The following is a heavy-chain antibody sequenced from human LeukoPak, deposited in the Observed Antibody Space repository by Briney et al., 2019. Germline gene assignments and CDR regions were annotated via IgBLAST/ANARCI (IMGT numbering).Heavy chain of an antibody. J-gene: IGHJ4*02. CDR3: ARWVGAAGFDY. V-gene: IGHV3-33*01. CDR2: LWYDGSNK. D-gene: IGHD1-26*01. CDR1: GFPFSSNG. Sequence: PGRPLKFSCAAPGFPFSSNGMHWGRQAPGRGREWAAVLWYDGSNKYYAASGKGRFTFSRDNSRSTLYLQMNSLRAEDTAVYYCARWVGAAGFDYWGQGTLVTVSS.